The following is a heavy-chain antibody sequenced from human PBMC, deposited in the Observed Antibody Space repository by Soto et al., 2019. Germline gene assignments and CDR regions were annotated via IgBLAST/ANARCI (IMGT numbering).Heavy chain of an antibody. CDR2: ISGSGGST. CDR3: AKARYYDSTGYLYYFDF. Sequence: EVQLLESGGGLVQPGGSLTLSCAASGFTFSSYGMSWVRQAPGKGLKWVSGISGSGGSTYYADSVKGRFSISRDNSKNTLFLQMNSLRAEDTALYYCAKARYYDSTGYLYYFDFWGQGTLVTVSS. D-gene: IGHD3-22*01. CDR1: GFTFSSYG. J-gene: IGHJ4*02. V-gene: IGHV3-23*01.